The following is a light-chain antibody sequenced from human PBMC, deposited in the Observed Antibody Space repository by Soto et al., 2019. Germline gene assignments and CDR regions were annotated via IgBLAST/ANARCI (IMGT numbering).Light chain of an antibody. CDR3: CSYAGSTTVVM. Sequence: QSALTQPASVSGSPGQSITISCTGTSSDVGSHNLVSWYQQHPGKAPKFIIYEGTKRPSGVSNRFSGSKSGNTASLTISGLQAEDEADYYCCSYAGSTTVVMFGGGTKLTVL. V-gene: IGLV2-23*03. CDR1: SSDVGSHNL. CDR2: EGT. J-gene: IGLJ3*02.